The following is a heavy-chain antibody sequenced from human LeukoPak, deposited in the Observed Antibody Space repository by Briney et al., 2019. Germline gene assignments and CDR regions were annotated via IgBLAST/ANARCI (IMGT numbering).Heavy chain of an antibody. D-gene: IGHD2-21*02. CDR2: ISYHGSSQ. J-gene: IGHJ4*02. CDR1: GFSITNYA. V-gene: IGHV3-30-3*01. CDR3: ARAGGLVVVTALDY. Sequence: GGSLRLSCAASGFSITNYAIHWVRQAPGRGLEWVAVISYHGSSQYYADSVKGRFTISRDNSKNTLYLQMNSLRAEDTAVYYCARAGGLVVVTALDYWGQGTLVTVSS.